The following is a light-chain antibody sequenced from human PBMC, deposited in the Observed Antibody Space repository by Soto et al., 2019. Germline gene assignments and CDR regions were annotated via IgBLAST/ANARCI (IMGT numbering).Light chain of an antibody. CDR2: GAS. Sequence: DIQMTQSPSSLSADVGDRVTITCRASQSLSDYLNWYQQKPGKAPNLLIHGASTLQSGVPSRFSGGRSGTEFTLTVSSLQPEDFATYYCQQSYYVRLSFGGGTKV. V-gene: IGKV1-39*01. CDR3: QQSYYVRLS. J-gene: IGKJ4*01. CDR1: QSLSDY.